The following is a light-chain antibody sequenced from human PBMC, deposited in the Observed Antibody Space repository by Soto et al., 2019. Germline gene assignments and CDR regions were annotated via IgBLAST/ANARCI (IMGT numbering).Light chain of an antibody. J-gene: IGKJ4*01. V-gene: IGKV3-15*01. CDR2: GAS. CDR1: QSVSSN. CDR3: QQYNNWPPLT. Sequence: EIVMTQSPATLSVSPGERATLSCRASQSVSSNLAWYQQKPGQAPRLLINGASTRATGIPARFSGSGSGTEFTLTISSLQSEDFAGYYCQQYNNWPPLTFGGGTKVEIK.